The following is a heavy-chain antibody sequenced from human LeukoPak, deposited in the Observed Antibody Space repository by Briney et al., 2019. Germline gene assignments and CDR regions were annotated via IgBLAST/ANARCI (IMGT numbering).Heavy chain of an antibody. V-gene: IGHV3-48*04. CDR2: ISSSGGSI. Sequence: GGSLRLSCATSGFIFSHHGMNWVRQAPGKGLEWVSYISSSGGSIHYADSVKGRFTISRDNAKNSLYLQMNSLRAEDTAVYYCAREGYYGSGTSRYYYMDVWGKGTTVTISS. CDR3: AREGYYGSGTSRYYYMDV. J-gene: IGHJ6*03. D-gene: IGHD3-10*01. CDR1: GFIFSHHG.